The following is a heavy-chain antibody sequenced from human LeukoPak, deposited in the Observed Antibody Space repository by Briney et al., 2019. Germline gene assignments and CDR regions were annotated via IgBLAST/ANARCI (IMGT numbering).Heavy chain of an antibody. J-gene: IGHJ4*02. V-gene: IGHV4-4*02. CDR3: ARWTTVTRAFDY. CDR2: IHHSGSS. CDR1: GDSVSGAFW. Sequence: SETLSLTCAVSGDSVSGAFWWSWVRLPPHKGLEWIGEIHHSGSSNYNPSLKSRVIISLDGSKNLLSLELSSVTAADTAVYYCARWTTVTRAFDYWGQGTLVTVSS. D-gene: IGHD4-17*01.